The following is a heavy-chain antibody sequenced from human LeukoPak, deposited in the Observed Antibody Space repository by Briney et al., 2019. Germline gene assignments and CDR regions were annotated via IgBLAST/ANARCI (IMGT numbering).Heavy chain of an antibody. CDR1: GFTFSSYG. V-gene: IGHV3-33*01. CDR2: IWYDGSNK. CDR3: ARGGKAIRGYCSSTSCYTFDY. D-gene: IGHD2-2*02. Sequence: GGSLRLSCAASGFTFSSYGMHWVRQAPGKGLEWVAVIWYDGSNKYYADSVKGRFTISRDNSKNTLYLQMNSLRAEDTAVYYCARGGKAIRGYCSSTSCYTFDYWGQGTLVTVSS. J-gene: IGHJ4*02.